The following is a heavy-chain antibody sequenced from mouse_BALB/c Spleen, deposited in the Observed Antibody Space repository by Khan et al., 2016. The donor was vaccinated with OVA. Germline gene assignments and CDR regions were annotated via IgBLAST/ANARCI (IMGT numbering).Heavy chain of an antibody. D-gene: IGHD2-12*01. J-gene: IGHJ2*01. V-gene: IGHV5-6-3*01. Sequence: EVELVEPWGGIVQPVGSLNRSCAASSFTISSYGMSSVRPTPDKRLEQVSTINSNGGSNDYPDIVERRFTISGDYAQNVLYLQMSSLKSVDTAMYYCARSAIWGQGTTLTV. CDR2: INSNGGSN. CDR3: ARSAI. CDR1: SFTISSYG.